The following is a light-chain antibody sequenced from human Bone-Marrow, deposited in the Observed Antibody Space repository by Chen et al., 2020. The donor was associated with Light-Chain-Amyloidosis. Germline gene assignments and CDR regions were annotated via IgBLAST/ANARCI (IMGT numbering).Light chain of an antibody. J-gene: IGKJ5*01. V-gene: IGKV1-9*01. Sequence: DIQLTQSPSFLSASVGDRVSITCRASQDISHYLGWYQQRPGKAPKLLIRAASTLQSGVPSRFSGSGSGTEFTLTISSLQPDDFATYYCEQLKSYPITFGQGTRLEIK. CDR1: QDISHY. CDR3: EQLKSYPIT. CDR2: AAS.